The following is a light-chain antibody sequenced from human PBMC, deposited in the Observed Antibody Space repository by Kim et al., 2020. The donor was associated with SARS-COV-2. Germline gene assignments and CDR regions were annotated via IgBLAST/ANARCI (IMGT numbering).Light chain of an antibody. V-gene: IGLV3-1*01. CDR3: QAWDSSTAV. CDR2: QDS. Sequence: VSPGQTASITCSGDKLGDKYACWYQQKPGQSPVLVIYQDSKRPSGIPERFSGSNSGNTATLAISGTQAMDEADYYCQAWDSSTAVFGGGTQLTVL. CDR1: KLGDKY. J-gene: IGLJ3*02.